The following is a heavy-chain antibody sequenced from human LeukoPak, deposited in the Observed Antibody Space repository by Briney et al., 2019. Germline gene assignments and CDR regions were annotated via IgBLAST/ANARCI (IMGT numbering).Heavy chain of an antibody. CDR2: IYTSGST. D-gene: IGHD6-19*01. CDR3: ARDIASGWYDPKEEYFQH. CDR1: GGSISSYY. V-gene: IGHV4-4*07. J-gene: IGHJ1*01. Sequence: SETLSLTCTVSGGSISSYYWSWIRQPAGKGLEWIGRIYTSGSTNYNPSLKSRVTMSVDTSKNQFSLKLSSVTAADTAVYYCARDIASGWYDPKEEYFQHWSQGTLVTVSS.